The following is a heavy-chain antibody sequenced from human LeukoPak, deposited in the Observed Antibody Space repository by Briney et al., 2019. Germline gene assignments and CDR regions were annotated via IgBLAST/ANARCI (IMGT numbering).Heavy chain of an antibody. Sequence: GGSLRLSCPTSGFTFSTFAFNWVRQAPGKGLEWVSVISASGTITYYADSVKGRFTFSRDNSKNTVFLQMNSLRAEDTAVYYCAKLAGNFSPSYSYMDVWGKGTTVTVSS. CDR2: ISASGTIT. V-gene: IGHV3-23*01. CDR3: AKLAGNFSPSYSYMDV. J-gene: IGHJ6*03. CDR1: GFTFSTFA. D-gene: IGHD6-19*01.